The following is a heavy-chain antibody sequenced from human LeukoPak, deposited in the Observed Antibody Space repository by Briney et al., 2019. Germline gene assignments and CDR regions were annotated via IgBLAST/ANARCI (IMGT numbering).Heavy chain of an antibody. V-gene: IGHV1-46*01. Sequence: ASVKVSCKASGYTFTSYYMHWVRQAPGQGLEWMGIINPSGGSTSYAQKFQGRVTMTRGTSTSTVYMELSSLRSEDTAVYYCAVTVAGTAGFDYWGQGTLVTVSS. CDR1: GYTFTSYY. J-gene: IGHJ4*02. D-gene: IGHD6-19*01. CDR3: AVTVAGTAGFDY. CDR2: INPSGGST.